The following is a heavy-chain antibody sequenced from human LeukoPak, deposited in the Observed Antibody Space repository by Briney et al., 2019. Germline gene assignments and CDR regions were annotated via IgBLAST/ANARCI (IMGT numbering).Heavy chain of an antibody. CDR3: AELDFDY. CDR2: IYYSGST. D-gene: IGHD6-13*01. CDR1: GGSISSYY. J-gene: IGHJ4*02. Sequence: PSETLSLTCTVSGGSISSYYWSWIRQPPGKGLEWIGYIYYSGSTNYNPSLKSRVTISVDTSKNQFSLKLSSVTAADTAVYYCAELDFDYWGQGTLVTVSS. V-gene: IGHV4-59*01.